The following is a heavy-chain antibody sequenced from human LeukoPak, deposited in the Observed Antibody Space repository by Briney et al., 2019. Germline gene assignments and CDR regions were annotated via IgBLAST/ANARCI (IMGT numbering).Heavy chain of an antibody. CDR1: GYTFTSYY. CDR2: IKPSGGST. V-gene: IGHV1-46*01. Sequence: RASVKVSCKASGYTFTSYYMHWVRQAPGQGVEGMGVIKPSGGSTIYAQKFQGRVTITRDMSTSTVYMELSSLRSEDTAVYYCARDARRSSGYYYVPYPDYWGQGTLVTVSS. J-gene: IGHJ4*02. CDR3: ARDARRSSGYYYVPYPDY. D-gene: IGHD3-22*01.